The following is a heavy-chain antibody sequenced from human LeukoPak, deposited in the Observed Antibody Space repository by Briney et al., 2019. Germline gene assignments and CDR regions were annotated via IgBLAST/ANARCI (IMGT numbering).Heavy chain of an antibody. J-gene: IGHJ3*02. Sequence: LSLTYAVYGGSFSGYYWSWIRQPPGKGLEWVSYISSSTSTIYYADSVKGRFTISRDNAKNSLCLQMNSLRDEDTAVYYCARGHNDAFDIWGQGTMVTVSS. CDR1: GGSFSGYY. CDR3: ARGHNDAFDI. CDR2: ISSSTSTI. V-gene: IGHV3-11*04.